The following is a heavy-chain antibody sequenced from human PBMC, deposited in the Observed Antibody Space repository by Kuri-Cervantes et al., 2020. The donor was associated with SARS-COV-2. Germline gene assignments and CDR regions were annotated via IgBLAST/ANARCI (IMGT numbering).Heavy chain of an antibody. CDR1: GGSIGSGSYY. Sequence: SETLSLTCTVSGGSIGSGSYYWSWIRQPAGKGLEWIGHIYTSGSTNYNPSLKSRVTISVDTSKNQFSLKLSSVTAADTAVYYCAREEGGYSYGLDYWGQGTLVTVSS. CDR2: IYTSGST. J-gene: IGHJ4*02. D-gene: IGHD5-18*01. CDR3: AREEGGYSYGLDY. V-gene: IGHV4-61*09.